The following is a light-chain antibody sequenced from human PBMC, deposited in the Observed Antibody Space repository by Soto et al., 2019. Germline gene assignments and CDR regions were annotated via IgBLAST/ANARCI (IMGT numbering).Light chain of an antibody. Sequence: QSVPTQPAYVSGSPGQSITISCTGTSSDVGGYNYVSRYQQHPGKAPKLMIYDVSNRPSGVSNRFSGSKSGNTASLTISGLQAEDEADYYCSSYTSSSTRVFGTGTKVTVL. CDR1: SSDVGGYNY. CDR2: DVS. CDR3: SSYTSSSTRV. V-gene: IGLV2-14*01. J-gene: IGLJ1*01.